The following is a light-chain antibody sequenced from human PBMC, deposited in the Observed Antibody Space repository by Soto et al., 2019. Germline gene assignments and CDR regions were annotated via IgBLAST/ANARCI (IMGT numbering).Light chain of an antibody. J-gene: IGLJ3*02. CDR1: SSDVGGYNY. V-gene: IGLV2-14*01. CDR3: SSYTSSSTQ. CDR2: DVS. Sequence: QSALTQPASVSGSPGQSITISCTGTSSDVGGYNYVSWYQQHPGKAPKIMIYDVSNRPSGVSNRFSGSKSGNTASLTISGLQAEDEADYYCSSYTSSSTQFGGGTKLTVL.